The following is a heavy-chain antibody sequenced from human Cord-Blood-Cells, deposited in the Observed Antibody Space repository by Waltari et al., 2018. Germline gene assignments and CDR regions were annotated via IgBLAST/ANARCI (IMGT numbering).Heavy chain of an antibody. J-gene: IGHJ4*02. D-gene: IGHD5-18*01. Sequence: QVQLQESGPGLVKPSETLSLTCTVSGYSISSGYYWGWIRQPPGKGLEWLGSIYHSGSTDYNPPLKSRVTISVDTSKNQFSLKLSSVTAADTAVYYCARGGGYSYGYYFDYWGQGTLVTVSS. CDR3: ARGGGYSYGYYFDY. CDR2: IYHSGST. V-gene: IGHV4-38-2*02. CDR1: GYSISSGYY.